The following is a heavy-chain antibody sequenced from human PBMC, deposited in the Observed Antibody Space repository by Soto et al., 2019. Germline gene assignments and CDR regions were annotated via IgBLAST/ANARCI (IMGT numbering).Heavy chain of an antibody. V-gene: IGHV1-69*06. D-gene: IGHD2-2*02. CDR2: IIPIFGTA. CDR1: GGTFSSYA. J-gene: IGHJ6*02. CDR3: ARGDSSSTSCYTGRYYYYGMDV. Sequence: QVQLVQSGAEVKKPGSSVKVSCKASGGTFSSYAISWVRQAPGQGLEWMGGIIPIFGTANYAQKFQGRVTITADKSTSTAYMELSSLRSEDTAVYYCARGDSSSTSCYTGRYYYYGMDVWGQGTTVTVSS.